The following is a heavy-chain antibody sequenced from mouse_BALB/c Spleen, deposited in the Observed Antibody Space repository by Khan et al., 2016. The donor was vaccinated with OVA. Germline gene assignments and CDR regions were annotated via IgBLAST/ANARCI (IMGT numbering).Heavy chain of an antibody. V-gene: IGHV1S81*02. CDR1: GYTLTSYW. CDR2: INPSNGST. J-gene: IGHJ2*01. D-gene: IGHD2-1*01. CDR3: ARLLINFDY. Sequence: VQLQQSGAELVNPGASVNLSCKASGYTLTSYWMHWVKQRPGQGLEWIGEINPSNGSTNYNEKLKSKATLTVDKSSSTAYMQLSSPTSEDSAVYYCARLLINFDYWGQGTTLTVSS.